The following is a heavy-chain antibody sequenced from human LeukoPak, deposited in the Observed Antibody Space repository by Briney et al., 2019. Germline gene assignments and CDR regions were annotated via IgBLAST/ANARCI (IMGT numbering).Heavy chain of an antibody. Sequence: GSLRLSFSAPGFTFCSYGISWVRQAPGKGLGWVSAISGSGGGGSTNYADSVRGRFTISRDNSKNTLYLQMNSLRAEDTALYYCAKGRFSNFDPWGQGTLVTVSS. CDR3: AKGRFSNFDP. CDR1: GFTFCSYG. V-gene: IGHV3-23*01. J-gene: IGHJ5*02. D-gene: IGHD4-11*01. CDR2: ISGSGGGGST.